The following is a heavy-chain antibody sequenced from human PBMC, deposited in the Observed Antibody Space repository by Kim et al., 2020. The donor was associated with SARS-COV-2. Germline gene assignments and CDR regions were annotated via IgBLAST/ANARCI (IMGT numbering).Heavy chain of an antibody. V-gene: IGHV4-39*01. CDR1: GGSISSSSYY. Sequence: SETLSLTCTVSGGSISSSSYYRGWIRQPPGKGLEWIGSIYYSGSTYYNPSLKSRVTISVDTSKNQFSLKLSSVTSADTAVYYCARRAITRTNWFNPWGQGTLVTVSS. D-gene: IGHD5-12*01. J-gene: IGHJ5*02. CDR3: ARRAITRTNWFNP. CDR2: IYYSGST.